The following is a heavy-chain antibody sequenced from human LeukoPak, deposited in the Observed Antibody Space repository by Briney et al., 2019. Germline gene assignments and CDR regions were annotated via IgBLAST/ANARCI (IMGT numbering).Heavy chain of an antibody. Sequence: GESLKISCKGSGYSFTSYWIGWVRQMPGKGLEWMGIIYPRDSDTRYSPSFQGQVTISADKSISTAYLQWSSLKASDTAMYYCARSDYYDSSGPEDDAFDIWGQGTMVTVSS. CDR3: ARSDYYDSSGPEDDAFDI. CDR1: GYSFTSYW. CDR2: IYPRDSDT. D-gene: IGHD3-22*01. V-gene: IGHV5-51*01. J-gene: IGHJ3*02.